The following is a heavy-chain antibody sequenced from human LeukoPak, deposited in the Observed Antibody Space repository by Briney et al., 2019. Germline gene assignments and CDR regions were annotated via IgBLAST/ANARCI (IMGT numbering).Heavy chain of an antibody. CDR1: GGSFSGYY. D-gene: IGHD5-18*01. Sequence: PSETLSLTCAVYGGSFSGYYWSWIRQPPGKGLEWIGEINHSGSTNYNPSLKSRVTISVDTSKNQFSLKLSSVTAADTAVYYCARADTAMVNDAFDIWGQGTMVTVSS. CDR3: ARADTAMVNDAFDI. V-gene: IGHV4-34*01. J-gene: IGHJ3*02. CDR2: INHSGST.